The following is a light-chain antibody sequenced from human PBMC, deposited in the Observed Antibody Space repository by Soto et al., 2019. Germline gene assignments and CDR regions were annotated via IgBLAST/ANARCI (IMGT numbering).Light chain of an antibody. J-gene: IGKJ1*01. CDR1: QRVSSSY. CDR3: QQYGSSPST. Sequence: EIVLTQSPGTLSLSPGERATLSCRASQRVSSSYLAWYQQKPGQAPRLLIYGASSRATGIPDRFSGSGSGTDFTLTISRLEPEDFAVYYCQQYGSSPSTFGQGTKVDIK. CDR2: GAS. V-gene: IGKV3-20*01.